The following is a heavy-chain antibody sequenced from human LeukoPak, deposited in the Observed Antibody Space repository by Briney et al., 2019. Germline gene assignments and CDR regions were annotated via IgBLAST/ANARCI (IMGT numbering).Heavy chain of an antibody. CDR2: LSGSGVAT. Sequence: GGSLRLSCAASGFTFSRSAMTWVRQAPGRGLEWVSSLSGSGVATYYADSVKGRFTISRDNPKNTLYLQMHDLRAEDTAVYFCAKEYYSDYWGQGTLDTVSS. CDR3: AKEYYSDY. J-gene: IGHJ4*02. D-gene: IGHD3-10*01. V-gene: IGHV3-23*01. CDR1: GFTFSRSA.